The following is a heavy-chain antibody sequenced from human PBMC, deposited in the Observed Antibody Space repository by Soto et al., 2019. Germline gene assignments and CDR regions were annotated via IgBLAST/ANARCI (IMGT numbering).Heavy chain of an antibody. Sequence: QMQLVKSGAEVKKTGSSVKVSCKASGYNFTYRYLHWVRQAPGQALEWMGCITPFNGNTNYAQKFQDRVTITRDRYMSTAEMELSSRRSDDTAMYYCWEDDSSGYGFDYWGQGTLVTVSS. J-gene: IGHJ4*02. D-gene: IGHD3-22*01. CDR3: WEDDSSGYGFDY. CDR1: GYNFTYRY. CDR2: ITPFNGNT. V-gene: IGHV1-45*02.